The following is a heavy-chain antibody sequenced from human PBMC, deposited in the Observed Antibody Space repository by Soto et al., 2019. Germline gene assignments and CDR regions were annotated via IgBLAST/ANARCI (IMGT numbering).Heavy chain of an antibody. CDR1: GFTFSSYW. CDR2: IKQDGSEK. J-gene: IGHJ4*02. CDR3: AKAPLLRFLDGPFDY. V-gene: IGHV3-7*05. Sequence: GGSLRLSCAASGFTFSSYWMSWVRQAPGKGLEWVANIKQDGSEKYYVDSVKGRFTISRDNAKNSLYLQMNSLRAEGTAVYYCAKAPLLRFLDGPFDYWGQGTLVTVSS. D-gene: IGHD3-3*01.